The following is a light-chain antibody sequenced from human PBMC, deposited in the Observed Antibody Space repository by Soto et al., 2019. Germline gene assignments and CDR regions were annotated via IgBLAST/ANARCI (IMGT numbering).Light chain of an antibody. V-gene: IGKV3-15*01. CDR2: GAS. J-gene: IGKJ5*01. CDR1: QSVNRY. Sequence: EIVLTQSPATLSLSPGERATLSCRASQSVNRYLAWYQQKPGQGPRLLIYGASNRANGFPARFSGSGSGTEFNLTISSLQSEDFAVYYCQQYNGWPITFGQGTRLEIK. CDR3: QQYNGWPIT.